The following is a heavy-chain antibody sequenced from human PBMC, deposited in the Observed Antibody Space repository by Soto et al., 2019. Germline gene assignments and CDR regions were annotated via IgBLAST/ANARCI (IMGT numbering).Heavy chain of an antibody. CDR2: ISAYNGNT. CDR3: ARGGSASDFDG. Sequence: GXSVKVSCNTSGYTFTNYGIHLVRQAPGQGLEWMGWISAYNGNTNYAQKFQVRVTVTTDTSATTAYMELRSLRSDDTAVYYCARGGSASDFDGWGQGTLVTVSS. CDR1: GYTFTNYG. V-gene: IGHV1-18*01. J-gene: IGHJ4*02. D-gene: IGHD6-6*01.